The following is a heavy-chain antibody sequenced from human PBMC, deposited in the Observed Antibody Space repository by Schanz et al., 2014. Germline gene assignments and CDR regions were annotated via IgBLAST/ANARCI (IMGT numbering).Heavy chain of an antibody. CDR2: IRSDERDK. CDR3: AKDENWALTDY. V-gene: IGHV3-30*02. D-gene: IGHD7-27*01. CDR1: GFTFSNFG. Sequence: QVQLVESGGGVVQPGGSLRLSCAASGFTFSNFGIHWVRQAPGMGLEWVALIRSDERDKCYADSVKGRFSISRDNSKNTVYLQMNSPRPEDTAVYYCAKDENWALTDYWGQGTLVTVSS. J-gene: IGHJ4*02.